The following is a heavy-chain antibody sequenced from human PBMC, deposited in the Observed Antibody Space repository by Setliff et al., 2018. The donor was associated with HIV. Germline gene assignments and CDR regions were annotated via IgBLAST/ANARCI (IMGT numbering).Heavy chain of an antibody. Sequence: PSETLSLTCAVSGYSISSGYSWGWIRQPPGKGLEWIGSIYHSGSTYYKPSLKSRVNISLDTSKNQFSLKLSSVAAGDTAVYYCARDVSEWEPYWYFDLWGRGTLVTVSS. CDR3: ARDVSEWEPYWYFDL. V-gene: IGHV4-38-2*02. D-gene: IGHD1-26*01. CDR2: IYHSGST. J-gene: IGHJ2*01. CDR1: GYSISSGYS.